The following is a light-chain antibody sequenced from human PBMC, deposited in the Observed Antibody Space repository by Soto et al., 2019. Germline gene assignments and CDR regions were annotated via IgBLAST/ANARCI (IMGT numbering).Light chain of an antibody. CDR1: QNIGNF. V-gene: IGKV3-11*01. CDR2: DAS. Sequence: EIVLTQSPRNMSLSPGERATLSCRASQNIGNFLAWYQHKPGQAPRLLIYDASKRATGIPARFSGSGSGTDFPLSISSLEPADFAVYYCQQRTTWPPLFAFGRGTRVDIK. J-gene: IGKJ3*01. CDR3: QQRTTWPPLFA.